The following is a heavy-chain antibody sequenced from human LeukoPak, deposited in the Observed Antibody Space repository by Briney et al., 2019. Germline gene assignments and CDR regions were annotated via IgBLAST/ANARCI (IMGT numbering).Heavy chain of an antibody. CDR1: GVSISSYY. D-gene: IGHD3-22*01. CDR3: AREYYYNSSGCYDY. Sequence: PSETLSLTCTVSGVSISSYYWSWIRQPAGKGLEWVGRIYTSGSTNYNPSLKSRVTISVDTSKNQFSLKLSSVTAADTAVYYCAREYYYNSSGCYDYWGQGTLVTVSS. V-gene: IGHV4-4*07. CDR2: IYTSGST. J-gene: IGHJ4*02.